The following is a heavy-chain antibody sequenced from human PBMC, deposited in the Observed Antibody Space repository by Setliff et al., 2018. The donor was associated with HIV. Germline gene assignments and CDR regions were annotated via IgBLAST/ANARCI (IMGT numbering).Heavy chain of an antibody. CDR1: GYIFTSYD. D-gene: IGHD6-19*01. CDR2: INPNSGGT. CDR3: ARDEVIEVAGDFDN. V-gene: IGHV1-2*06. J-gene: IGHJ4*02. Sequence: ASVKVSCKASGYIFTSYDIHWVRQAPGQGLEWMGRINPNSGGTNYAQKFQGRVTMTRDTSISAAYMELSRLRSDDTAVYYCARDEVIEVAGDFDNWGQGTLVTVSS.